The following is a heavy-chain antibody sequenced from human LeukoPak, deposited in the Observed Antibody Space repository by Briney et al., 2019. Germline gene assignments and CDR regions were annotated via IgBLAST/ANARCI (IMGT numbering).Heavy chain of an antibody. J-gene: IGHJ4*02. Sequence: SVKVSCKVSGYTLTELSMHWVRQAPGKGLEWMGGIIPIFGTANYAQKFQGRVTITADESTSTAYMELSSLRSEDTAVYYCATLRGAAAEGYWGQGTLVTVSS. V-gene: IGHV1-69*13. CDR3: ATLRGAAAEGY. CDR2: IIPIFGTA. CDR1: GYTLTELS. D-gene: IGHD6-13*01.